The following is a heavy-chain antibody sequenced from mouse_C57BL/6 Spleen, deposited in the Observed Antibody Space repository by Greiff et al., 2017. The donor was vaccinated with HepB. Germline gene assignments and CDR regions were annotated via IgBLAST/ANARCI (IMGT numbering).Heavy chain of an antibody. CDR1: GYSITSGYY. CDR3: ARGGDVYDAWFAY. V-gene: IGHV3-6*01. CDR2: IGYDGSN. J-gene: IGHJ3*01. Sequence: EVQLQESGPGLVKPSQSLSLTCSVTGYSITSGYYWYWIRKFPGNKLEWVGYIGYDGSNNYNPYLNNRISITRDTSTNQIFLKLNSVTTEDTATYYCARGGDVYDAWFAYWGQGTLVTVSA. D-gene: IGHD2-2*01.